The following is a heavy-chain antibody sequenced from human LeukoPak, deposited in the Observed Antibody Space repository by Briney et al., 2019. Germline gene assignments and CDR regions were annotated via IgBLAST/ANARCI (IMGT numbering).Heavy chain of an antibody. Sequence: GGTLRLSCAASGFTFSSCWMSWVRQPPAKGLEWVANIKQDGSEKYYVDSVKGRFTISRHNAKNSLYLQMNSLKAEDTAVYYCARGGPYGSGGSCAVRYWGQGTLVTVAS. J-gene: IGHJ4*02. D-gene: IGHD2-15*01. CDR3: ARGGPYGSGGSCAVRY. V-gene: IGHV3-7*03. CDR2: IKQDGSEK. CDR1: GFTFSSCW.